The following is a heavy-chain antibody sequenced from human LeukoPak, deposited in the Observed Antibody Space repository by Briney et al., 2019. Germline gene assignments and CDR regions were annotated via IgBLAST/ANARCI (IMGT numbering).Heavy chain of an antibody. CDR3: ARAIIAVAGTCYMDV. V-gene: IGHV4-34*01. D-gene: IGHD6-19*01. CDR2: INHSGST. CDR1: GGSFSGYY. Sequence: SETLSLTCAVYGGSFSGYYWSWIRQPPGKGLEWIGEINHSGSTNYNPSLKSRVTISVDTSKNQFSLKLSSVTAADTAVYYCARAIIAVAGTCYMDVWGKGTTVTVSS. J-gene: IGHJ6*03.